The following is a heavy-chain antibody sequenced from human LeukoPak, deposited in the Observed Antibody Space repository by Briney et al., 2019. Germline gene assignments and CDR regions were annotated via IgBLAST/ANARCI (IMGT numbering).Heavy chain of an antibody. CDR2: ISGDGGST. J-gene: IGHJ4*02. CDR3: AKDIGGSYPLGY. Sequence: GGSLRLSCAASGFTFDDYAMHWVRQAPGKGLEWVSLISGDGGSTYYADSVKGRFTISRDNSKNSLYLQMNRLRTEDTALYYCAKDIGGSYPLGYWGQGTLVTVSS. V-gene: IGHV3-43*02. D-gene: IGHD1-26*01. CDR1: GFTFDDYA.